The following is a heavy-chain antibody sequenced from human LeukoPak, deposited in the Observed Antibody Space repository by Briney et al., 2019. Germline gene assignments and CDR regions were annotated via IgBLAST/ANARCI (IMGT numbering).Heavy chain of an antibody. CDR2: INPSGGRT. Sequence: ASVKVSCKASGYAFTSYYIYWMRQAHGHGLDWMGIINPSGGRTNYAHKFQGRVTMTRDMSTSTVYMELSSLRSEDTAVYYCARGAHVRMYDSNHNCFDPWGQGTLVTVSS. J-gene: IGHJ5*02. CDR3: ARGAHVRMYDSNHNCFDP. D-gene: IGHD3-22*01. V-gene: IGHV1-46*01. CDR1: GYAFTSYY.